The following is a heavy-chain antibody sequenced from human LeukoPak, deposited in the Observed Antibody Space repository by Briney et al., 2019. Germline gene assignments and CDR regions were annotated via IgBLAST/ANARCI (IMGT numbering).Heavy chain of an antibody. D-gene: IGHD2-2*01. J-gene: IGHJ4*02. Sequence: SETLSLTCTVSGGSISGSSYNWGWIRQPPGKRLEWIGNVFYGGSTYYNPSLRSRVTISVDTSRNQLSLELSSVTAADTTIYYCSRRATAAASGLYYFDSWGQGTLVTVSS. V-gene: IGHV4-39*01. CDR2: VFYGGST. CDR1: GGSISGSSYN. CDR3: SRRATAAASGLYYFDS.